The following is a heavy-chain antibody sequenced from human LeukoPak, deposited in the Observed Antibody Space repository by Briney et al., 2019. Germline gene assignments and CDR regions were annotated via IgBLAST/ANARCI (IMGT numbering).Heavy chain of an antibody. CDR2: IYTSGST. J-gene: IGHJ5*02. CDR3: ARDRLTGELRKNWFDP. Sequence: RSSQTLSLTCTVSGGSISSGSYYWSWIRQPAGKGLEWIGRIYTSGSTNYNPSLKSRVTMSVDTSKNQFSLKLSSVTAADTAVYYCARDRLTGELRKNWFDPWGQGTLVTVSS. V-gene: IGHV4-61*02. CDR1: GGSISSGSYY. D-gene: IGHD1-26*01.